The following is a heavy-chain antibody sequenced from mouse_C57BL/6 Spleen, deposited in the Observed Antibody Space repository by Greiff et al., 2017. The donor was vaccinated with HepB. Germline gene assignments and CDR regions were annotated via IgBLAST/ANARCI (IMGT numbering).Heavy chain of an antibody. J-gene: IGHJ2*01. Sequence: VQLQQSGAELVKPGASVKISCKASGYAFSSYWMNWVKQRPGKGLEWIGQIYPGDGDTNYNGKFKGKATLTADKSSSTAYMQLSSLTSEDSAVYFWAESTYYDYVRYYLDYWGQGTTLPVSS. CDR1: GYAFSSYW. D-gene: IGHD2-4*01. CDR2: IYPGDGDT. V-gene: IGHV1-80*01. CDR3: AESTYYDYVRYYLDY.